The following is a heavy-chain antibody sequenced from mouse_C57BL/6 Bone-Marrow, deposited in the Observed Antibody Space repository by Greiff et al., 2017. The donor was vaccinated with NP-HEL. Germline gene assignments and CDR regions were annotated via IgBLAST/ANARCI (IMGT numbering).Heavy chain of an antibody. Sequence: VQLQQSGAELVKPGASVKLSCTASGFTFTDYYMHWVKQRPEQGLEWIGSIDPADGYTKYAPKFQGKATMTADTSSNTAYMQLSSLTSEDTAVYDCARSHYYSNFYAMDYWGQGTSVTVSS. CDR2: IDPADGYT. CDR1: GFTFTDYY. CDR3: ARSHYYSNFYAMDY. V-gene: IGHV14-2*01. J-gene: IGHJ4*01. D-gene: IGHD2-5*01.